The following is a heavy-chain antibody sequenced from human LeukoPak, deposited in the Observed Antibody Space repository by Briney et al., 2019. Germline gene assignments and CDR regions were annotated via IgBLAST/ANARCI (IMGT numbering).Heavy chain of an antibody. V-gene: IGHV3-23*01. CDR2: ISGSGGST. D-gene: IGHD3-22*01. CDR3: AKGRHIYYYDSSGYPPVGWFDP. Sequence: GASLRLSCAASGFTFSSYAMSWVRQAPGKGLEWVSAISGSGGSTYYADSVKGRFTISRDNSKNTLYLQMNSLRAEDTAVYYCAKGRHIYYYDSSGYPPVGWFDPWGQGTLVTVSS. CDR1: GFTFSSYA. J-gene: IGHJ5*02.